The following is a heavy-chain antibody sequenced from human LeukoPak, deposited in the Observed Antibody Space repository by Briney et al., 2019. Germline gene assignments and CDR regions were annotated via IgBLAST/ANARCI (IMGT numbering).Heavy chain of an antibody. V-gene: IGHV1-2*02. Sequence: ASVKVSCKASGYTFTGCYMHWVRQAPGQGLEWMGWINPNSGGTNYAQKFQGRVTMTRDTSISTAYMELSRLRSDDTAVYYCAREYYYDSSGSHAFDIWGQGTMVTVSS. J-gene: IGHJ3*02. D-gene: IGHD3-22*01. CDR1: GYTFTGCY. CDR2: INPNSGGT. CDR3: AREYYYDSSGSHAFDI.